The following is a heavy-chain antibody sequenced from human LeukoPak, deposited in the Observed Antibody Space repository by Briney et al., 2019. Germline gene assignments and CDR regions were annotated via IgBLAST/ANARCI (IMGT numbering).Heavy chain of an antibody. Sequence: GESLKISCQGSGYSFTSYWIGWVRQLPGKGLEWMWIIYPGDSDTRYSPSFQGQVTISADKSISTAYLQWSSLKASDTAMYYCARRYDYVWGSLDYWGQGTLVTVSS. CDR1: GYSFTSYW. CDR3: ARRYDYVWGSLDY. V-gene: IGHV5-51*01. D-gene: IGHD3-16*01. J-gene: IGHJ4*02. CDR2: IYPGDSDT.